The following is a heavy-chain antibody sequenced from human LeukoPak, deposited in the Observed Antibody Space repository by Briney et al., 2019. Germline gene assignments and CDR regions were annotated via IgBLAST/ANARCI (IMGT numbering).Heavy chain of an antibody. CDR1: GFTVSSNY. Sequence: GGSLRLSCAASGFTVSSNYMSWVRQAPGKGLEWVSVIYSGGSTYYADSMKGRFTISRDNSKNTLYLQMNSLRAEDTAVYYCARGRYCSGGSCYPSFDYWGQGTLVTVSS. CDR3: ARGRYCSGGSCYPSFDY. V-gene: IGHV3-53*01. J-gene: IGHJ4*02. CDR2: IYSGGST. D-gene: IGHD2-15*01.